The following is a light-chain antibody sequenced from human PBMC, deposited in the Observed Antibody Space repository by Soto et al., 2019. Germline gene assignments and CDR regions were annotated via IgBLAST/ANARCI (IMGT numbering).Light chain of an antibody. CDR2: GAS. V-gene: IGKV3-15*01. J-gene: IGKJ1*01. Sequence: EIVMTQSPATLSVSPGERATLSCRASQSVSVNLAWYQQKPGQAPRLLIFGASTRATGIPARFSGSGSGTEFTLTINSLQPEDVAVYYCQQYNNWPPRTFGQGTKVDI. CDR1: QSVSVN. CDR3: QQYNNWPPRT.